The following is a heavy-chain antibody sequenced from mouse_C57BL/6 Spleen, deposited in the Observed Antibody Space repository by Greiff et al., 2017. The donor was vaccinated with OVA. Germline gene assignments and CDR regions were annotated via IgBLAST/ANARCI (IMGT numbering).Heavy chain of an antibody. D-gene: IGHD4-1*01. J-gene: IGHJ1*03. CDR2: IDPETGGT. Sequence: QVQLQQSGAELVRPGASVTLSCKASGYTFTDYEMHWVKQTPVHGLEWIGAIDPETGGTAYNQKFKGKAILTADKSSSTAYMELRSLTSEDSAVYYCTRGPLGPQWYFDVWGTGTTVTVSS. CDR1: GYTFTDYE. V-gene: IGHV1-15*01. CDR3: TRGPLGPQWYFDV.